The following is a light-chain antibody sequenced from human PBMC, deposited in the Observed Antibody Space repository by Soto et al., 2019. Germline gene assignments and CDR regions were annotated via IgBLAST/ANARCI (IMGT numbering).Light chain of an antibody. Sequence: IVLTQSPAPLSVSPGEKATLSRRVSQSVSSNLAWYQQKPGQAPRLLIYGASSRATGIPDRFSGSGSGTDFTLTISRLEPEDFAVYYCQQYGSSLSWTFGQGTKVDIK. CDR3: QQYGSSLSWT. J-gene: IGKJ1*01. CDR1: QSVSSN. CDR2: GAS. V-gene: IGKV3-20*01.